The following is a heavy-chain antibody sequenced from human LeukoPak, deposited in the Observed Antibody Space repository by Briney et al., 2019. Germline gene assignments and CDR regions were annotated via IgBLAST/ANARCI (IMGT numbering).Heavy chain of an antibody. CDR1: GFTLSYYW. Sequence: PGGSLRLSFAASGFTLSYYWMSWVRQAPGQGLEWVANIKQDGSEKYYVDSVKGRFTISRDNAKNSLYLQMNSLRAEDTAVYYCARDLLPAAVVVPAATAFDPWGQGTLVTVSS. V-gene: IGHV3-7*01. J-gene: IGHJ5*02. D-gene: IGHD2-2*01. CDR2: IKQDGSEK. CDR3: ARDLLPAAVVVPAATAFDP.